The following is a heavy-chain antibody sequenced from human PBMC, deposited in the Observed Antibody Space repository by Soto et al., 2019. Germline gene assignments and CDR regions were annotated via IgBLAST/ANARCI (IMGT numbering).Heavy chain of an antibody. J-gene: IGHJ3*02. CDR2: INTDGATS. CDR1: GFTFSGHW. V-gene: IGHV3-74*03. Sequence: EVQLVESGGDLVQPGGSLRLSCAASGFTFSGHWMHWVRQVPGKGLEWVSRINTDGATSTYADSVKGRFTISRDNAKNTLYLQMSALRAEDTALYYCAREAGYCSRTRCSRRAFDTWGQGTTVTVSS. D-gene: IGHD2-2*01. CDR3: AREAGYCSRTRCSRRAFDT.